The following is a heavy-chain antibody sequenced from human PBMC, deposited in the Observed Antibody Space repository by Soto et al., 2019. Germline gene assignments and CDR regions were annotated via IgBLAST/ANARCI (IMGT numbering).Heavy chain of an antibody. V-gene: IGHV3-7*01. CDR3: SKPYSSSRYFDP. J-gene: IGHJ5*02. Sequence: SLILSCVASGFTFSKSWMNWVRQAPGKGLQWVANINQDGSEKSYVDSVKGRFTISRDNARNSLFLQMDSLGVDDTAVYFCSKPYSSSRYFDPWGQGTLVTVSS. CDR1: GFTFSKSW. D-gene: IGHD6-13*01. CDR2: INQDGSEK.